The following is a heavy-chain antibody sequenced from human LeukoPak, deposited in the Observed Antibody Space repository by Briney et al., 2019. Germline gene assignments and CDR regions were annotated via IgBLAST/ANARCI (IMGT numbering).Heavy chain of an antibody. CDR2: ISGSSNDI. J-gene: IGHJ4*02. V-gene: IGHV3-21*01. CDR3: AATYYIDTSGYDY. Sequence: GGSLRLSCAASGFTFSSYNMIWVRQAPGKGLEWVSSISGSSNDIYYADSAKGRFTISRDNAKNSLYLQMNSLTAEDTAVYYCAATYYIDTSGYDYWGPGTLVTVSS. D-gene: IGHD3-22*01. CDR1: GFTFSSYN.